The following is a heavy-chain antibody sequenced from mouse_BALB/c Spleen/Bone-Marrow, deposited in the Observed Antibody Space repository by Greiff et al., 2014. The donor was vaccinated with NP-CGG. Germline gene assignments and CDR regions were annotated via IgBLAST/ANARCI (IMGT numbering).Heavy chain of an antibody. CDR1: GFNIKDTY. V-gene: IGHV14-3*02. CDR2: IDPANGNT. J-gene: IGHJ3*01. Sequence: EVQLVESGAELVKPGASVKLSCTASGFNIKDTYMHWVKQRPEQGLEWIGRIDPANGNTKYDPKFQGKATITADTSSNTAYLQLSSLTSEDTAVYYCAAYYYGSSYGFAHWGQGTLVTVSA. CDR3: AAYYYGSSYGFAH. D-gene: IGHD1-1*01.